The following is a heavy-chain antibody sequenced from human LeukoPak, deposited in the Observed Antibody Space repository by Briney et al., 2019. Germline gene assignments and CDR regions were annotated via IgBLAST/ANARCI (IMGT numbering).Heavy chain of an antibody. J-gene: IGHJ4*02. CDR3: ARGHWGLDS. D-gene: IGHD7-27*01. CDR2: ISHTGTTM. V-gene: IGHV3-11*04. Sequence: GGSLRLSCAASGFTFSNYWMSGVRQAPGKGLEWVSYISHTGTTMYYADSVKGRFTLSRDNARNSLYLQMNSLRAEDTAVYYCARGHWGLDSWGQGTLVSVSS. CDR1: GFTFSNYW.